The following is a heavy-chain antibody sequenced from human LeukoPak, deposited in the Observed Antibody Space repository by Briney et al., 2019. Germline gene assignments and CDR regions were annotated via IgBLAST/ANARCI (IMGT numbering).Heavy chain of an antibody. V-gene: IGHV3-9*01. CDR1: GFSFDDYA. D-gene: IGHD2-2*01. J-gene: IGHJ4*02. CDR2: ISWNSGSI. CDR3: AKENVVVPTAIPGGFDY. Sequence: GGSLRLSCAASGFSFDDYAMYWVRQAPGKGLEWVSSISWNSGSIGYADSVKGRFTISRDNAKNSLYLQMNSLMAEDTALYYCAKENVVVPTAIPGGFDYWGQGTLVTVSS.